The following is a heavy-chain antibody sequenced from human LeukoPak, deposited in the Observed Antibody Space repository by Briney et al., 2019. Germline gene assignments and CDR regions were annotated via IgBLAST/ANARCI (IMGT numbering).Heavy chain of an antibody. CDR2: ISAYNGNT. D-gene: IGHD3-3*01. V-gene: IGHV1-18*01. CDR3: ARARASLYYANWFDP. CDR1: GDTFTSYG. Sequence: ASVRVSCKASGDTFTSYGISWVRQAPGQGLEWMGWISAYNGNTHYAQKLQGRLTMTTDTSTSTAYMELRSLRSDDTAVYYCARARASLYYANWFDPWGQGTLVTVSS. J-gene: IGHJ5*02.